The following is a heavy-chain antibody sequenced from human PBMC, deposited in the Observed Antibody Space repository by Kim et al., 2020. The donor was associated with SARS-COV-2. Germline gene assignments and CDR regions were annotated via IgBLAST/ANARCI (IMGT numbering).Heavy chain of an antibody. CDR2: IYSGGSP. V-gene: IGHV3-66*01. J-gene: IGHJ5*02. D-gene: IGHD6-6*01. Sequence: GGSLRLSCAASGFTVSRNYMSWVRQAPGKGLEWVSVIYSGGSPYYADSVKGRFTISRDNSKNTLYLQMNSLRAEDTAVYYCARDLSSSPMRIAWGQGTLVTVSP. CDR1: GFTVSRNY. CDR3: ARDLSSSPMRIA.